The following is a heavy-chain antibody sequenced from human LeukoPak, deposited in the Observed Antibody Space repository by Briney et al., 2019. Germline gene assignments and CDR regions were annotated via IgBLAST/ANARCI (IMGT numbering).Heavy chain of an antibody. V-gene: IGHV3-74*01. Sequence: GGSLRLSCAASGFTFSDTWMHWVRQAPGEGLVWVSRIRSDGSDTRYAESVKGRFTISRDNSKNTLYLQMNSLRAEDTAVYYCAYYDSAPGWGQGTLVTVSS. CDR3: AYYDSAPG. CDR1: GFTFSDTW. D-gene: IGHD3-3*01. CDR2: IRSDGSDT. J-gene: IGHJ4*02.